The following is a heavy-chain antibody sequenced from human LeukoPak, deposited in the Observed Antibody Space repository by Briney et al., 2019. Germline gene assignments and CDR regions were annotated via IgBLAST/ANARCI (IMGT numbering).Heavy chain of an antibody. V-gene: IGHV1-69*13. Sequence: SVKVSCKASGYTFTSNYIHWVRQAPGQGLEWMGGIIPIFGTANYAQKFQGRVTITADESTSTAYMELSSLRSEDTAVYYCAREGHLDSSGYALDYWGQGTLVTVSS. D-gene: IGHD3-22*01. CDR1: GYTFTSNY. CDR2: IIPIFGTA. CDR3: AREGHLDSSGYALDY. J-gene: IGHJ4*02.